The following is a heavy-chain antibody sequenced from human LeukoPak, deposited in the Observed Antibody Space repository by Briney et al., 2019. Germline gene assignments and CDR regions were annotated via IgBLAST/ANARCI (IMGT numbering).Heavy chain of an antibody. CDR1: GGSISSGGYY. Sequence: TLSLTCTVSGGSISSGGYYWSWIRQHPGKGLEWIGYIYYSGSTYYNPSLKSRVTISVDTSKNQFSLKLSSVTAADTAVYYCARGWSTGQIAAAGSDDAFDIWGQGTMVTVSS. V-gene: IGHV4-31*03. CDR3: ARGWSTGQIAAAGSDDAFDI. J-gene: IGHJ3*02. D-gene: IGHD6-13*01. CDR2: IYYSGST.